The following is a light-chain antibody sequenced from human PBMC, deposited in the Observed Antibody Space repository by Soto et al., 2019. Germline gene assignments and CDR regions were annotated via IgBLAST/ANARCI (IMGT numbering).Light chain of an antibody. CDR3: QQYDSTPSWT. CDR2: GVS. V-gene: IGKV3-20*01. CDR1: HSVSIGY. J-gene: IGKJ1*01. Sequence: DTVLTQSPGTLSLSPGERATLSCRASHSVSIGYFACYQQKPRQAPRLLIYGVSSRATGVPDRFSGSGSGTEFTLTISRLEPEEGAVYYCQQYDSTPSWTFGQGTKVEIK.